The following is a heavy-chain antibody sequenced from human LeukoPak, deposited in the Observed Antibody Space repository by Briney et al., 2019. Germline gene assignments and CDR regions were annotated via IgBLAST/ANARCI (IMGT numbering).Heavy chain of an antibody. Sequence: PGGSLRLSCAASGFTFSTYTMNWVRQAPGKGLEWVSSISSSSRYICYADSVKGRFTISRDNAKNSLYLQMNSLRAEDTAVYYCAKDQGTTVTLYDYWGQGTLVTVSS. CDR1: GFTFSTYT. J-gene: IGHJ4*02. D-gene: IGHD4-17*01. V-gene: IGHV3-21*01. CDR3: AKDQGTTVTLYDY. CDR2: ISSSSRYI.